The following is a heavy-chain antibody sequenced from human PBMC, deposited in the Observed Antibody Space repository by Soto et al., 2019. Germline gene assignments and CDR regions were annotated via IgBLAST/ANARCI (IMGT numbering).Heavy chain of an antibody. V-gene: IGHV1-46*01. Sequence: ASVKVSCKASGYTFTSYYMRWVRQAPGQGLEWMGIINPSGGSTSYAQKFQGRVTMTRDTSASTVYMELSSLRSEDTAVYYCARDLYGGNPYYYYGMDVCGQGTTVTVSS. J-gene: IGHJ6*02. CDR2: INPSGGST. D-gene: IGHD2-15*01. CDR1: GYTFTSYY. CDR3: ARDLYGGNPYYYYGMDV.